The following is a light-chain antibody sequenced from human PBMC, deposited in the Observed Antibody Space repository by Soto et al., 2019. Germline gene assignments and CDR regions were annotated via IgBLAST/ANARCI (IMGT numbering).Light chain of an antibody. V-gene: IGKV3-15*01. CDR1: QSVSSA. CDR3: QQYNNWPPLS. J-gene: IGKJ4*01. CDR2: GAS. Sequence: EIVMTQSPATLSVSPGERATLSCRASQSVSSALAWYQQKPGQAPRLLIYGASTRATGIPVRFSGSGSGTEFTLTISSLRSEDFAVYYCQQYNNWPPLSFGGGTKVEIK.